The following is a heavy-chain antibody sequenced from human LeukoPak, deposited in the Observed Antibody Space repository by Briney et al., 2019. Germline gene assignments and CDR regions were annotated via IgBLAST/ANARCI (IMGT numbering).Heavy chain of an antibody. Sequence: GRSLRLSCSACGFTFSSYGKHWVRQAPGKGLEWLAFIRYDGSNKYYADSVKGRFTISRDNSKNTLYLQMNSLRAEDTAVYYCAKDLFLYYYYMVVWGKRTTVTVSS. CDR3: AKDLFLYYYYMVV. J-gene: IGHJ6*03. V-gene: IGHV3-30*02. CDR2: IRYDGSNK. CDR1: GFTFSSYG. D-gene: IGHD2/OR15-2a*01.